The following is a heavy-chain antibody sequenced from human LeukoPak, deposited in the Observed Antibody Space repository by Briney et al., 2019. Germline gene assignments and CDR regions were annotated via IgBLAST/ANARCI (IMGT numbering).Heavy chain of an antibody. CDR2: FDPEDGET. V-gene: IGHV1-24*01. Sequence: ASVKVFCKVSGYTLTELSMHWVRQAPGKGLEWMGGFDPEDGETIYAQKFQGRVTMTEDTSTDTAYMELSSLRSEDTAVYYCATGMYSSSWYLYWGQGTLVTVSS. D-gene: IGHD6-13*01. CDR1: GYTLTELS. CDR3: ATGMYSSSWYLY. J-gene: IGHJ4*02.